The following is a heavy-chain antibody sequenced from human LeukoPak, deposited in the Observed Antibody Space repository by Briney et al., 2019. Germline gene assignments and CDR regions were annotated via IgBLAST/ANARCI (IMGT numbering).Heavy chain of an antibody. J-gene: IGHJ4*02. CDR3: ARDLYYYDSSGPPGC. Sequence: ASVKVSCKASGYTFTSYGISWVRQAPGQGLEWMGWISAYNGNTNYAQKLQGRVTMTTDTSTSTAYMELRSLRSDDTAVYYCARDLYYYDSSGPPGCWGQGTLVTVSS. D-gene: IGHD3-22*01. V-gene: IGHV1-18*01. CDR1: GYTFTSYG. CDR2: ISAYNGNT.